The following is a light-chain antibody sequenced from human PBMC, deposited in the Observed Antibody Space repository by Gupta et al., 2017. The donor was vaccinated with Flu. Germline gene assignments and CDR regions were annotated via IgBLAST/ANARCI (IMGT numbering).Light chain of an antibody. CDR2: DAS. V-gene: IGKV3-11*01. CDR3: QQRSNF. J-gene: IGKJ4*01. CDR1: QSVSSY. Sequence: TQSPAPLSLSPGESATLSCRASQSVSSYLAWDQQKPGQAPRLLIYDASNRATGIPDRVSGSGSGTDFTLTISSLEPEDFAVYYCQQRSNFFGGGTKVEIK.